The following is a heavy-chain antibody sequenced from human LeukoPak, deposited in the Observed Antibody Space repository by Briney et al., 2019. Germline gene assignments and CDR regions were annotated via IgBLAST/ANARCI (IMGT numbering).Heavy chain of an antibody. CDR1: GFTFSSYA. Sequence: PGGSLRLSCAAPGFTFSSYAMSWVRQAPGKGLEWVSAISGSGGSTYYADSVKGRFTISRDNSKNTLYLQMNSLRAEDTAVYYCAKSWRFLEWLPDVWGQGTTVTVSS. D-gene: IGHD3-3*01. CDR2: ISGSGGST. V-gene: IGHV3-23*01. CDR3: AKSWRFLEWLPDV. J-gene: IGHJ6*02.